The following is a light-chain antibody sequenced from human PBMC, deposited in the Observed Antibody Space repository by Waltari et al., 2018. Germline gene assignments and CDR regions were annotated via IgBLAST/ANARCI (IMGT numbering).Light chain of an antibody. V-gene: IGLV2-14*01. CDR1: SSDVGGYNY. J-gene: IGLJ1*01. Sequence: QSALTQPASVSGSPGQSITISCTGTSSDVGGYNYVSWYQQHPGKAPKLMIDEVSNRPSGVSNRFSGSKSGNTASLTISGLQAEDEADYYCSSYTSSDYVFGTGTKVTVL. CDR3: SSYTSSDYV. CDR2: EVS.